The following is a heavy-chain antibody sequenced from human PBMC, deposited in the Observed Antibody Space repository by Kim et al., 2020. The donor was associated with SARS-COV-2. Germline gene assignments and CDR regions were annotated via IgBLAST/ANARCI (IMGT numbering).Heavy chain of an antibody. V-gene: IGHV3-30*04. J-gene: IGHJ6*02. CDR1: GFTFSSYA. Sequence: GGSLRLSCAASGFTFSSYAMHWVRQAPGKGLEWVAVISYDGSNKYYADSVKGRFTISRDNSKNTLYLQMNSLRAEDTAVYYCARDGRITMVRGVTYGMDVWGQGTTVTVSS. D-gene: IGHD3-10*01. CDR3: ARDGRITMVRGVTYGMDV. CDR2: ISYDGSNK.